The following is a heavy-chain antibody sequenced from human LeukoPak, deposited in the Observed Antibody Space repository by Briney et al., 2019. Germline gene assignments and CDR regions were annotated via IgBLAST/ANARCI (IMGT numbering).Heavy chain of an antibody. CDR2: ISSSSSYI. D-gene: IGHD3-22*01. CDR3: ARDPRPYYDSSGHGY. V-gene: IGHV3-21*01. J-gene: IGHJ4*02. CDR1: GFTFSSYS. Sequence: GGSLRLSCAASGFTFSSYSMNWVRQAPGKGLEWVSSISSSSSYIYYADSVKGRFTISRDNAKNSLYLQMNSLRAEDTAVYYCARDPRPYYDSSGHGYWGQGTLVTVSS.